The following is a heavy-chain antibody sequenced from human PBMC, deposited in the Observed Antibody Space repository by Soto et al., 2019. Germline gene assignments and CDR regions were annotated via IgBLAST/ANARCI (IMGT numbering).Heavy chain of an antibody. CDR1: GGSISSYY. CDR2: IYYSGST. J-gene: IGHJ5*02. V-gene: IGHV4-59*01. Sequence: SETLSLTCTVSGGSISSYYWSWIRQPPGKGLEWIGYIYYSGSTNYNPSLKSRVTISVDTSKNQFSLKLSSVTAADTAVYYCARDRGGQLWGFDPWGQGTLVTVSS. CDR3: ARDRGGQLWGFDP. D-gene: IGHD6-6*01.